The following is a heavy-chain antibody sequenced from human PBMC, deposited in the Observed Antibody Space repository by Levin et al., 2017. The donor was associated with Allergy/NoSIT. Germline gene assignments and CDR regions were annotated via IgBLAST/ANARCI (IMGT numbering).Heavy chain of an antibody. D-gene: IGHD2-8*02. CDR1: GYTFTSYA. V-gene: IGHV7-4-1*02. CDR3: ARRTHCTGGVCYCMDV. CDR2: INTNTGDP. J-gene: IGHJ6*03. Sequence: ASVKVSCKASGYTFTSYAMNWVRQAPGQGLEWMGWINTNTGDPTYAQGFTGRFVFSLDTSVSTAYLQISSLKAEDTAVYYCARRTHCTGGVCYCMDVWGKGTTVTVSS.